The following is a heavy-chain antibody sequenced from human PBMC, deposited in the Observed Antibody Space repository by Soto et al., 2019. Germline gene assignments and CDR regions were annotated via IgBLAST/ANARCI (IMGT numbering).Heavy chain of an antibody. CDR3: ARERYSYGPYYFDY. CDR1: GFTFSDYY. CDR2: ITSSGSTT. D-gene: IGHD5-18*01. Sequence: GGSLRLSCAASGFTFSDYYMSWIRQAPGKGLEWVSSITSSGSTTYYTDSVKGRFTISRDNAKNSLYLQMNSLRAEDTAVYYCARERYSYGPYYFDYWGKGTLVTVSS. J-gene: IGHJ4*01. V-gene: IGHV3-11*01.